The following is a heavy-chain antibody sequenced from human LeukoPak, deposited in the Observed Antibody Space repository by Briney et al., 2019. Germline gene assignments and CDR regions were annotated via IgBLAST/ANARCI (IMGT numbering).Heavy chain of an antibody. CDR2: ISAYNGNT. CDR3: ASLRRDIVATD. D-gene: IGHD5-12*01. V-gene: IGHV1-18*01. J-gene: IGHJ4*02. Sequence: ASVKVSCKASGYTFTSYGISWVRQAPGQGLEWMGWISAYNGNTDYAQKLQGRVTMTTDTSTSTAYMELRSLRSDDTAVYYCASLRRDIVATDWGQGTLVTVSS. CDR1: GYTFTSYG.